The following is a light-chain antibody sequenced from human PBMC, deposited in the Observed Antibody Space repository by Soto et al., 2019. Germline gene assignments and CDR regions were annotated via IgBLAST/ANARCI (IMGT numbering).Light chain of an antibody. CDR3: AAWDDSLNGHVV. CDR1: SSNIGSNT. CDR2: SNN. Sequence: QSALTQPPSASGTPGQRVTISCSGSSSNIGSNTVDWYLQLPGTAPKLLIYSNNQRPSGVPDRFSGSKSGTSASLAISGLQSEDEADYYCAAWDDSLNGHVVFGGGTKVTVL. V-gene: IGLV1-44*01. J-gene: IGLJ2*01.